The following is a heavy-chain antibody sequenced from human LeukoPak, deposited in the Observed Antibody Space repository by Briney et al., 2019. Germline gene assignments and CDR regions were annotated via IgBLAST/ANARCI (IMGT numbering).Heavy chain of an antibody. Sequence: SETLSLTCTVSGGSISSYYWSWIRQPPGKGLEWIGYIYYSGSTNYNPSLKSRVTISVDTSKNQFSLSLNSVTAADTAVYYCARDVLGYCSTSSCYAAWSDSWGQGTLVTVSS. D-gene: IGHD2-2*01. CDR2: IYYSGST. V-gene: IGHV4-59*12. J-gene: IGHJ5*01. CDR1: GGSISSYY. CDR3: ARDVLGYCSTSSCYAAWSDS.